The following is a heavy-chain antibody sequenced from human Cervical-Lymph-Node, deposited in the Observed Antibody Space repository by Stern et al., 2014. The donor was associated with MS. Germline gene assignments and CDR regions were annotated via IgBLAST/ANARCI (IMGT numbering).Heavy chain of an antibody. CDR3: ARNWNYGMDV. D-gene: IGHD1-1*01. Sequence: QVQLVQSGPEVKRPGSSVKVSCQASGGTFGSSGISWVRQAPGQGLELMGGIIPMCGTTDCLQKFQGRVTITADEAANSAYMELRSLRSEDTAIHYCARNWNYGMDVWGQGTTVTVSS. J-gene: IGHJ6*02. CDR2: IIPMCGTT. V-gene: IGHV1-69*01. CDR1: GGTFGSSG.